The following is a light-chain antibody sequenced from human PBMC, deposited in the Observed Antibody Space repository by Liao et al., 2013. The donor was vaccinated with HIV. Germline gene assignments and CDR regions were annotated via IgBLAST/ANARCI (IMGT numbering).Light chain of an antibody. V-gene: IGLV3-1*01. Sequence: SFQLHQAPSISVSPGQTAIITCSGDIFWTRDAAWYQQKPGQSPVLVIYEDTRRPSGIPGRFSGSRSDKTATLTISGTQPVDEADYYCQAWGSPTLCVFGPGTSVTVL. CDR1: IFWTRD. CDR3: QAWGSPTLCV. J-gene: IGLJ1*01. CDR2: EDT.